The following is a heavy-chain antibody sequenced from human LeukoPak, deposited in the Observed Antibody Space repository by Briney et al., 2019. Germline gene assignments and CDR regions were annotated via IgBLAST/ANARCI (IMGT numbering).Heavy chain of an antibody. CDR1: GYTFTGYY. CDR2: MNPNSGNT. Sequence: ASVKVSCKASGYTFTGYYMHWVRQAPGQGLEWMGWMNPNSGNTGYAQKFQGRVTMTRNTSISTAYMELTSLRSEDTAVYYCARDKTGTGVDYWGQGTLVTVSS. D-gene: IGHD7-27*01. V-gene: IGHV1-8*02. CDR3: ARDKTGTGVDY. J-gene: IGHJ4*02.